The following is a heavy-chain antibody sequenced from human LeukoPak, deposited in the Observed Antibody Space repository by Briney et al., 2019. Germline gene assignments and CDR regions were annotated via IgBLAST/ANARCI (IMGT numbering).Heavy chain of an antibody. V-gene: IGHV3-33*08. Sequence: GSLRLSCAASGFTFSSYDMHWVRQAPGKGLEWVAIIWSDGSNEYYADSVKGRFTISRDNSKNMFYLQMNSLRAEDTAVYYCARDASSSSGLADYWGQGTLVTVSS. CDR3: ARDASSSSGLADY. CDR1: GFTFSSYD. J-gene: IGHJ4*02. CDR2: IWSDGSNE. D-gene: IGHD6-6*01.